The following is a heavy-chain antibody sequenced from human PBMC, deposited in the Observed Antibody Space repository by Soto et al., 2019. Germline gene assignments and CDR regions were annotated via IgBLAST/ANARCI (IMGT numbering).Heavy chain of an antibody. D-gene: IGHD3-3*01. J-gene: IGHJ4*02. Sequence: VQLVESGGGVVQPGRSLRLSCAASGFTFSSYGMHWVRQAPGKGLEWVAVISYDGSNKYYADSVKGRFTISRDNSKNTLYLQMNSLRAEDTAVYYCAKDWSAFDYWGQGTLVTVSS. CDR3: AKDWSAFDY. CDR1: GFTFSSYG. V-gene: IGHV3-30*18. CDR2: ISYDGSNK.